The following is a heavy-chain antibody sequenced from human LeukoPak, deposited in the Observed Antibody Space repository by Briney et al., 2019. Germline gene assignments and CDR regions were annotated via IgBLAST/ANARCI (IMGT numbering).Heavy chain of an antibody. V-gene: IGHV4-59*01. CDR3: ARGGRDGYNSDY. CDR2: IYYSGST. Sequence: SGTLSLTCTVSGGSISSYYWSWIRQPPGKGLEWIGYIYYSGSTNYNPSLKSRVTISVDTSKNQFSLKLSSVTAADTAVYYCARGGRDGYNSDYWGQGTLVTVSS. J-gene: IGHJ4*02. D-gene: IGHD5-24*01. CDR1: GGSISSYY.